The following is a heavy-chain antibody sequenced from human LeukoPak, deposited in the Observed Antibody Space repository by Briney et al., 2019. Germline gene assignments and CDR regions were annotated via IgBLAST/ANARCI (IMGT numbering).Heavy chain of an antibody. CDR1: GFTFSSYA. Sequence: GGSLRLSCAASGFTFSSYAMSWVRQAPGKGLEWVSAISGSGGSTYYTDPVKGRFTISRDNSKNTLYLQMNSLRAEDTAVYYCAKGFRGYSYGITDYWGQGTLVTVSS. J-gene: IGHJ4*02. CDR2: ISGSGGST. D-gene: IGHD5-18*01. CDR3: AKGFRGYSYGITDY. V-gene: IGHV3-23*01.